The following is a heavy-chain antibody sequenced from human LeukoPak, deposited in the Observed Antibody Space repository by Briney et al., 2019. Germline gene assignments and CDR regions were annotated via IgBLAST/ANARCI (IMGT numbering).Heavy chain of an antibody. CDR1: GFTFSSYS. CDR3: AREAQYGSGSPDAFDI. D-gene: IGHD3-10*01. CDR2: ISSSSSTI. Sequence: PGGSLRLSCAASGFTFSSYSMNWVRQAPGKGLEWVSYISSSSSTIYYADSVKGRFTISRDNAKNSLYLQMNSLRAEDTAVYYCAREAQYGSGSPDAFDIWGQGTMVTVSS. J-gene: IGHJ3*02. V-gene: IGHV3-48*04.